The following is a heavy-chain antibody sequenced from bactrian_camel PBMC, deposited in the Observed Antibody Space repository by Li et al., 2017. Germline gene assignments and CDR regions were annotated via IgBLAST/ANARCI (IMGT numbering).Heavy chain of an antibody. CDR3: AADDRTPLKDSGPCSTAPNAYTH. D-gene: IGHD1*01. V-gene: IGHV3S26*01. J-gene: IGHJ4*01. CDR1: GYTYSTYC. CDR2: IERDGST. Sequence: VQLVESGGGSVQPGGSLRLSCTTSGYTYSTYCMAYFRQAPGREREGVAAIERDGSTSYTDSVKGRFTISKDTTNNTLYLQMNSLQPEDTAVYYCAADDRTPLKDSGPCSTAPNAYTHWGQGTQVTVS.